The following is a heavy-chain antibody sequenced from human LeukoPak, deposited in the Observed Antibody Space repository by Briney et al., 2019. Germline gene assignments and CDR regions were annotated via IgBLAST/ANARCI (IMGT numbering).Heavy chain of an antibody. V-gene: IGHV1-2*04. CDR3: VRGGPDFWSGDIDGMDV. Sequence: GASVKVSCKASGYTFTGYCMHWVRQAPGQGLEWMGWINPNSGGTNYAQKFQGWVTMTRDTSISTAYMELSRLRSDDTAVYYCVRGGPDFWSGDIDGMDVWGQGTTVTVSS. D-gene: IGHD3-3*01. J-gene: IGHJ6*02. CDR1: GYTFTGYC. CDR2: INPNSGGT.